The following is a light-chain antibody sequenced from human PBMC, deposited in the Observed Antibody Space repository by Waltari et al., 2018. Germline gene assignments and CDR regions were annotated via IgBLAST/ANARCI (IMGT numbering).Light chain of an antibody. J-gene: IGKJ1*01. Sequence: DIVMTQSPLSLPVTHGEPAAISCRSSQSLLHSNGYNYLDWYLQKPGQSPQLLIYLGSNRASGVPDRFSGSGSDTHFTLKISRVEAEDVGVYYCMQTLQGPPTFGQGAKVEIK. CDR1: QSLLHSNGYNY. CDR3: MQTLQGPPT. CDR2: LGS. V-gene: IGKV2-28*01.